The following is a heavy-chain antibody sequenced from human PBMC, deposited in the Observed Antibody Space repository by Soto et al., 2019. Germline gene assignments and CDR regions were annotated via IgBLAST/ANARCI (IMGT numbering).Heavy chain of an antibody. D-gene: IGHD3-22*01. CDR1: GFTFSSYA. J-gene: IGHJ4*02. CDR2: ISYDGSNK. V-gene: IGHV3-30-3*01. Sequence: PGGSLRLSCAASGFTFSSYAMHWVRQAPGKGLEWVAVISYDGSNKYYADSVKGRFTISRDNSKNTLYLQMNSLRAEDTAVYYCARDPPQDYYDSSGYLWGQGTLVTVSS. CDR3: ARDPPQDYYDSSGYL.